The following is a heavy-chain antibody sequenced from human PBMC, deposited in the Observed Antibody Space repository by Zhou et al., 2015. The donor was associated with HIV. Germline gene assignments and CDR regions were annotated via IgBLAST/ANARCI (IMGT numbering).Heavy chain of an antibody. CDR2: LSWSGENI. Sequence: EVELVESGGGLVQPGRSLRLSCAASGFTFGDYGMHWVRQRPGKGLEWVSGLSWSGENIAYAASVKGRFTISKDIAKNSLYLQMNSLRDEDTALYYCARSFVVTVSDPAISHYYGMDVWGRGTTVTVSS. CDR3: ARSFVVTVSDPAISHYYGMDV. CDR1: GFTFGDYG. V-gene: IGHV3-9*01. J-gene: IGHJ6*02. D-gene: IGHD2-8*01.